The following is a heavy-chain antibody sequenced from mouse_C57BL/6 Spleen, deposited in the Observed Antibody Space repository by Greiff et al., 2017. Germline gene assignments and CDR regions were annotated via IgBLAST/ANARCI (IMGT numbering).Heavy chain of an antibody. CDR2: INPSTGGT. J-gene: IGHJ4*01. Sequence: EVQLKQSGPELVKPGASVKISCKASGYSFTGYYMNWVKQSPEKSLEWIGEINPSTGGTTYNQKFKAKATLTVDKSSSTAYMQLKSLTSEDSAVYYCARTYGSSYGYAMDYWGQGTSVTVSS. V-gene: IGHV1-42*01. D-gene: IGHD1-1*01. CDR1: GYSFTGYY. CDR3: ARTYGSSYGYAMDY.